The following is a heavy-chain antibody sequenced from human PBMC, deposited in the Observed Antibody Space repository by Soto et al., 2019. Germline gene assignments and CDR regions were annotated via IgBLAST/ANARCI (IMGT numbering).Heavy chain of an antibody. CDR2: IYSGDST. CDR1: GFAVSSNY. CDR3: ASSSRGYFRDPEDY. Sequence: GGSLRLSCAVSGFAVSSNYMSWVRQAPGKGLEWVSVIYSGDSTYYADSVEGRFTISRHNFKNTLYLQMNSLRVEDTAVYYCASSSRGYFRDPEDYWGQGTLVTVSS. J-gene: IGHJ4*02. V-gene: IGHV3-53*04. D-gene: IGHD1-26*01.